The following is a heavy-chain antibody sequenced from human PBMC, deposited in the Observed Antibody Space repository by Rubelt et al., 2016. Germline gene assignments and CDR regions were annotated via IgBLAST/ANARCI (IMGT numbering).Heavy chain of an antibody. J-gene: IGHJ4*02. CDR3: ARLRTATGNSFDC. V-gene: IGHV3-7*01. Sequence: VQLQQWGAGLLKPSETLSLTCAVYGGSFSGYYWSWIRQPPGKGLEGVANIKQDGSQKYYVDSVKGRFTISRDNAKNSRYRQMNSLRAEETAVYDCARLRTATGNSFDCWGQGTLVTVSS. CDR1: GGSFSGYY. D-gene: IGHD6-13*01. CDR2: IKQDGSQK.